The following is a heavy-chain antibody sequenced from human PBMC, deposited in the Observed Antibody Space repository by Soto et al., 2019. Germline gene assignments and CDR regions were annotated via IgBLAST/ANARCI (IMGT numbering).Heavy chain of an antibody. J-gene: IGHJ4*02. V-gene: IGHV3-23*01. CDR3: AKATTNGGWFNPFDS. CDR2: LSGSGTST. Sequence: GGSLRLSCAASGFSFVNYAMNWVRQAPGKGLEWVSGLSGSGTSTYYADSVKGRFTISRDNSRDALFLQMNSLTADDTAVYYCAKATTNGGWFNPFDSWGQGALVTVSS. CDR1: GFSFVNYA. D-gene: IGHD6-19*01.